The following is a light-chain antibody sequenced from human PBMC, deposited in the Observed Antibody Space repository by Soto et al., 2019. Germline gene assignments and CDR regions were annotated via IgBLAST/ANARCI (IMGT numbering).Light chain of an antibody. CDR1: TSNIGSNY. J-gene: IGLJ1*01. CDR2: RNN. Sequence: VLTQPPSASGTPRQGVTIPCSGSTSNIGSNYVYWYQQLPGTAPKLLIYRNNQRPSGVPDRFSGSKSGTSASLAISGLRSDDEADYFCATWDDSLNGFYVFGTGTKVTVL. V-gene: IGLV1-47*01. CDR3: ATWDDSLNGFYV.